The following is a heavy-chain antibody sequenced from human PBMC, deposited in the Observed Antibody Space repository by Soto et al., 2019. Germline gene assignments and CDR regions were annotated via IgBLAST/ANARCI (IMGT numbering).Heavy chain of an antibody. J-gene: IGHJ4*02. Sequence: PSETLSLTCPVSGVSISSYYWSWIRQPPGKGLEWIGYIYYSGSTNYNPSLKSRVSISVDTSRNQFSLKLTSVTAADTAIYYCARSDIGWSRWDYWGQGTLVTVSS. CDR1: GVSISSYY. D-gene: IGHD6-19*01. CDR2: IYYSGST. CDR3: ARSDIGWSRWDY. V-gene: IGHV4-59*01.